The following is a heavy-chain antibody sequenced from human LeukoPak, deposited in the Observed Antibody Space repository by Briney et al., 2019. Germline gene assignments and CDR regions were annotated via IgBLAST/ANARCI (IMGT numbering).Heavy chain of an antibody. CDR2: IYYSGST. CDR3: AIDKVAGTLISDYYYYGVDV. J-gene: IGHJ6*04. D-gene: IGHD6-19*01. CDR1: GGSVSSGSYY. Sequence: SETLSLTCTVSGGSVSSGSYYWSWIRQPPGKGLEWNGYIYYSGSTNYNPSLKSRVTISVDTSKNQFSLKLSSVTAADTAVYYCAIDKVAGTLISDYYYYGVDVWGKGTTVTVSS. V-gene: IGHV4-61*01.